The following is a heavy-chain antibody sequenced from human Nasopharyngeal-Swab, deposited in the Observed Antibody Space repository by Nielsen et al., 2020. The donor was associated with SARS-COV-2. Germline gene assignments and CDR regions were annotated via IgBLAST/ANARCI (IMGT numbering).Heavy chain of an antibody. V-gene: IGHV3-21*01. CDR3: APPAGDAFDI. D-gene: IGHD6-13*01. J-gene: IGHJ3*02. CDR2: ISSSSSYI. CDR1: GFTFSSYS. Sequence: VGSLRLSCAASGFTFSSYSMNWVRQAPGKGLEWVSSISSSSSYIYYADSVKGRFTISRDNAKNSLYLQMNSLRAEDTAVYYCAPPAGDAFDIWGQGTMVTVSS.